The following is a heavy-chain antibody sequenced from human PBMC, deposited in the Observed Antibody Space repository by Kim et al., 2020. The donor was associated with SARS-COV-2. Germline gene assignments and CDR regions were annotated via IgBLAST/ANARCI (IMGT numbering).Heavy chain of an antibody. CDR2: IYYSGST. Sequence: SETLSLTCTVSGDSISSYYWSWIRQPPGKGLEWIGYIYYSGSTKYNPSLKSRVTISIDRSKSQFSLKLSSVTAADTAVYYCARQPSNNYYYYMDVWGKGTTVTVSS. J-gene: IGHJ6*03. CDR3: ARQPSNNYYYYMDV. CDR1: GDSISSYY. V-gene: IGHV4-59*08.